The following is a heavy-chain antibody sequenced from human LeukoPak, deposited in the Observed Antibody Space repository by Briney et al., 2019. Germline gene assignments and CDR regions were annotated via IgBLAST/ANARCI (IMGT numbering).Heavy chain of an antibody. V-gene: IGHV4-59*02. CDR2: IYYSGTT. J-gene: IGHJ4*02. Sequence: PSETLSLTCTVSGGSVTSYYWTWIRQSSGKGLEWIGYIYYSGTTHYNPSLKSRVTILVDTSKNQFSLNLDSVTPADTAVYYCAKTQQGGAKFDYWGPGILVTVSS. D-gene: IGHD1-1*01. CDR3: AKTQQGGAKFDY. CDR1: GGSVTSYY.